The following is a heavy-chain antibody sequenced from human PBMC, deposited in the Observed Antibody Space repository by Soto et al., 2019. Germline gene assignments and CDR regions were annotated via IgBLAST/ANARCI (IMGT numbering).Heavy chain of an antibody. CDR3: ARGWGAVADY. CDR1: GGSFSGYY. V-gene: IGHV4-34*01. J-gene: IGHJ4*02. Sequence: QVQLQQWGAGLLKPSETLSLTCAVYGGSFSGYYWNWIRQPPGKGLEWMGEINHSGSTNYNPSLKGRVTISVDTSKNPFSLKVTSVTAADTAVYYCARGWGAVADYWGQGTLVTVSS. D-gene: IGHD6-19*01. CDR2: INHSGST.